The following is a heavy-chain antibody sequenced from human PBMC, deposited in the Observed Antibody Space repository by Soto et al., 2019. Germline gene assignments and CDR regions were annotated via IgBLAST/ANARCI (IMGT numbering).Heavy chain of an antibody. Sequence: SVKVSCKASGVTFSCYAISWVRQAPGQGLEWMGGIIPIFGTANYAQKFQGRVTITADESTSTAYMELSSLRSEDTAVYYCASPSHWNDVVGMDVWGQGTTVTVSS. CDR2: IIPIFGTA. V-gene: IGHV1-69*13. CDR1: GVTFSCYA. J-gene: IGHJ6*02. D-gene: IGHD1-1*01. CDR3: ASPSHWNDVVGMDV.